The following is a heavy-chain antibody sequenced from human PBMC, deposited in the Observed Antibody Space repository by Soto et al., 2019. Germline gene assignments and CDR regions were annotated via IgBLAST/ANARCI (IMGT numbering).Heavy chain of an antibody. CDR3: ARLRPPRHYFDY. J-gene: IGHJ4*02. CDR2: IYYSGST. V-gene: IGHV4-39*01. Sequence: QLQLQESGPGLVKPSETLSLTCTVSGGSISSSSDYWGWIRQPPGKGLEWIGSIYYSGSTYYNPSLKSRVTISVDTSKNQFSLKLSSVTASDTAVYYCARLRPPRHYFDYWGQGTLVTVSS. CDR1: GGSISSSSDY.